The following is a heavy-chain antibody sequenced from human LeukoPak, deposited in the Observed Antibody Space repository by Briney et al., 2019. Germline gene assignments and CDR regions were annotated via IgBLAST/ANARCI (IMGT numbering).Heavy chain of an antibody. CDR2: INHSGST. CDR1: GGSFSGYY. D-gene: IGHD3-16*02. J-gene: IGHJ4*02. CDR3: ARTYYDYVWGSYRYTAKAFDY. V-gene: IGHV4-34*01. Sequence: SETLSLACAVYGGSFSGYYRSWIRQPPGKGLEWIGEINHSGSTNYNPSLKSRVTISVDTSKNQFSLKLSSVTAADTAVYYCARTYYDYVWGSYRYTAKAFDYWGQGTLVTVSS.